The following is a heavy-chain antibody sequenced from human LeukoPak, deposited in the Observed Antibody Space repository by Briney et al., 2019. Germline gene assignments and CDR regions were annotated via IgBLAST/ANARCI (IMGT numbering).Heavy chain of an antibody. CDR2: IDWTGESL. V-gene: IGHV3-20*04. D-gene: IGHD3-10*01. Sequence: PGGSPRLSCAASGFTFYSYAMTWVRQVPGKGLEWVSEIDWTGESLHYGNSAKGRFTISRDNAKNSLYLQMDSPRPEDTALYYCAKEGSVCTDGICRYLDFWGQGTLVTVSS. J-gene: IGHJ4*02. CDR3: AKEGSVCTDGICRYLDF. CDR1: GFTFYSYA.